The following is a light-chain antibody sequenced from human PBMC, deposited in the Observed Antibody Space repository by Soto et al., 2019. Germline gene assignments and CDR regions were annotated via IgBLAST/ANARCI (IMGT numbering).Light chain of an antibody. Sequence: EIVLTQSPATLSLSPGERATLSCRASQSISSHLAWYQQKPGQAPRLLMYDASNRAPGIPARFSGGGSGTDFTLTISSLEPEDLAVYYCQQRNNWPLTFGGGTKVEIK. CDR1: QSISSH. CDR2: DAS. V-gene: IGKV3-11*01. CDR3: QQRNNWPLT. J-gene: IGKJ4*01.